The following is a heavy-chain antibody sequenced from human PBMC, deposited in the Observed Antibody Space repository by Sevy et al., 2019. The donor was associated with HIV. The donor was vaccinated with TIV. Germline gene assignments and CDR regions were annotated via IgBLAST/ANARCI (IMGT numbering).Heavy chain of an antibody. CDR1: GFTFSSYA. V-gene: IGHV3-23*01. Sequence: GGSLRLSCAASGFTFSSYAMSWVRQAPGKGLEWVSAISGSGGSTYYADSVKGRFTISRDNSKNTLYLQMNSLRAEDKAVYYCAKFDSSGYYYFQHWGQGTLVTVSS. D-gene: IGHD3-22*01. CDR3: AKFDSSGYYYFQH. CDR2: ISGSGGST. J-gene: IGHJ1*01.